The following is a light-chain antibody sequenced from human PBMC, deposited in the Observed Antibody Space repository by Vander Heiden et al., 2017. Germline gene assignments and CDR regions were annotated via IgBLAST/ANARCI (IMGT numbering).Light chain of an antibody. CDR2: AAS. Sequence: AIRMTQSPSSLSASTGDRVTITCRASQGISSYLAWYQQKPGKAPKLLIYAASTLQSGVPSRFSGSGSGTDFTLTISCLQSEDFATYYCQQYDSYPPYTFGQGTKLXIK. CDR1: QGISSY. J-gene: IGKJ2*01. V-gene: IGKV1-8*01. CDR3: QQYDSYPPYT.